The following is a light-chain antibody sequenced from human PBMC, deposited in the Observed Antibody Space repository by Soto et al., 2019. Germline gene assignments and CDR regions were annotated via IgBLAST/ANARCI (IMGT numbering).Light chain of an antibody. CDR2: HAS. CDR3: QHYDNLPRIT. CDR1: QDINNN. J-gene: IGKJ3*01. V-gene: IGKV1-33*01. Sequence: DIQMTQSPSSLSASVGDRVTITCQASQDINNNLNWYQHKPGKAHKLLIYHASNLETGVPSRFSGSGSKTDFTFTISSLQPEDVATYYCQHYDNLPRITFGPGTKVDIK.